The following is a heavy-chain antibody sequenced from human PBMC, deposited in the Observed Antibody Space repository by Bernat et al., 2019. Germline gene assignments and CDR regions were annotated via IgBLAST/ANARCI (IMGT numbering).Heavy chain of an antibody. CDR2: INPNSGGT. D-gene: IGHD4-17*01. CDR1: GYTFTGYN. J-gene: IGHJ4*02. V-gene: IGHV1-2*02. Sequence: QVQLVQSGAEVKKPGASVNVSCKASGYTFTGYNMHWVRKAPGQGLEWMGWINPNSGGTNYAQKFQGRVTMTRDTSISTAYMEVSRLRSDDSAVYYCAREELYGDYGYWGQGTLVTVSS. CDR3: AREELYGDYGY.